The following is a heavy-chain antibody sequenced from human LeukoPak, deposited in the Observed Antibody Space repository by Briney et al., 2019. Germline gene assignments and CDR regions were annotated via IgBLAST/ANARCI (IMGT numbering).Heavy chain of an antibody. V-gene: IGHV3-30*18. CDR2: ISYDGSNK. CDR3: ANYYGSGSYFRSLPGDAFDI. J-gene: IGHJ3*02. CDR1: GFTFSSYG. D-gene: IGHD3-10*01. Sequence: PGRSLRLSCAASGFTFSSYGMHWVRQAPGKGLEWVAVISYDGSNKYYTDSVKGRFTISRDNSKNTLYLQMNSLRAEDTAVYYCANYYGSGSYFRSLPGDAFDIWGQGTMVTVSS.